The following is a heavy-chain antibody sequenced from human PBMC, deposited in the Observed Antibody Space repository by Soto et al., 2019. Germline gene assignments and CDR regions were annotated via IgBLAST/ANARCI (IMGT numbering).Heavy chain of an antibody. CDR2: IQYSGYT. J-gene: IGHJ4*02. D-gene: IGHD1-1*01. CDR1: GASITYGAYY. V-gene: IGHV4-61*10. Sequence: SETLSLTCTVSGASITYGAYYWSWIRQPAGKGLQWIGRIQYSGYTNYNPSLKSRVTMSVDTSTNQFSLKLTSVTAADTAVYYCAREGGYSENFYTPFDSWGQGTLGTVSA. CDR3: AREGGYSENFYTPFDS.